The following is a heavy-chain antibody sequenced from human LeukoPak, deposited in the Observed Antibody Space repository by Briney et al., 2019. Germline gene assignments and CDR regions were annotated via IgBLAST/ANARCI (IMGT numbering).Heavy chain of an antibody. Sequence: SSETLSLTCTVSGGSISSGGYYWSWIRQHPGKGLEWIGYIYYSGSTYYNPSLKSRVTISLDTSKNQFSLKLTSVTAADTAVYYCARDRWFDPWGQGTLVTVSS. CDR2: IYYSGST. J-gene: IGHJ5*02. V-gene: IGHV4-31*03. CDR3: ARDRWFDP. CDR1: GGSISSGGYY.